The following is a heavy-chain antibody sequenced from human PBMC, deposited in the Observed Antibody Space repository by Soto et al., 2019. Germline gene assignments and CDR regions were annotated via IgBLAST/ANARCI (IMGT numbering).Heavy chain of an antibody. D-gene: IGHD6-13*01. J-gene: IGHJ4*02. Sequence: QVQLQQWGAGLLKPSETLSLTCAVYGGSFSGYYWSWIRQPPEKGLEWIGEISPTGSTNYSPSLKSRVTIAGDVSKNQFSLKLSAVTAADTAVYYCASGFPGRTSSWYHYWGQGTLVTVSS. CDR1: GGSFSGYY. V-gene: IGHV4-34*01. CDR2: ISPTGST. CDR3: ASGFPGRTSSWYHY.